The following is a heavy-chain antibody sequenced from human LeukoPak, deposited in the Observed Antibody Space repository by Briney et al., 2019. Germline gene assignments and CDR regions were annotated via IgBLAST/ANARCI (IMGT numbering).Heavy chain of an antibody. D-gene: IGHD6-6*01. J-gene: IGHJ3*02. V-gene: IGHV1-18*01. CDR1: GYTFTSYG. CDR2: ISAHSGNT. Sequence: GASVKVSCKASGYTFTSYGISWVRQAPEQGLEWMGWISAHSGNTAYAQKFKGRLTMTTDTSTAHMELRSLRSDDTAVYYCANNIEYSSSTGPAFDIWGQGTMVTVSS. CDR3: ANNIEYSSSTGPAFDI.